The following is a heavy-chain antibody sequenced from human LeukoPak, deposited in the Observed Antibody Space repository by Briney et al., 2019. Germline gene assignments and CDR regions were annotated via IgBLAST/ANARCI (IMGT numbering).Heavy chain of an antibody. CDR2: IYYSGST. CDR3: ARDQGGVLFY. D-gene: IGHD2-8*01. V-gene: IGHV4-61*01. J-gene: IGHJ4*02. Sequence: SETLSLTCTVSGGSISSSSYYWGWIRQPPGKGLEWIGYIYYSGSTNYNPSLKSRVTISVDTSKNQFSLKLSSVTAADTAVYYCARDQGGVLFYWGQGTLVTVSS. CDR1: GGSISSSSYY.